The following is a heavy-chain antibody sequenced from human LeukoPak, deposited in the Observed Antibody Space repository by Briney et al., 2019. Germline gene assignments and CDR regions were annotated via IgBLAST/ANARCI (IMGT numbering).Heavy chain of an antibody. CDR1: GGTFGSYA. Sequence: SVKVSCKASGGTFGSYAISWVRQAPGQGLEWMGRIIPIFGTANYAQKFQGRVTITTDESTSTAYMELSSLRSEDTAVYYCARGNDYVWGSYRYWFDPWGQGTLVTVSS. J-gene: IGHJ5*02. CDR3: ARGNDYVWGSYRYWFDP. CDR2: IIPIFGTA. D-gene: IGHD3-16*02. V-gene: IGHV1-69*05.